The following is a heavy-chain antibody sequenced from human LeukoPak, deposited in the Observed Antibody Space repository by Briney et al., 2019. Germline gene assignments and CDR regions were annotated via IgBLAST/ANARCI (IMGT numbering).Heavy chain of an antibody. CDR3: ARGSNSGSYWWVHSFDY. V-gene: IGHV4-39*07. Sequence: SETLSLTCTVSGGSISSSRYYWGWIRQPPGKGLEWIGTIYYNGDTYYNPSLNSRVTISVDTSKNQFSLKLSSVTAADTAVYYCARGSNSGSYWWVHSFDYWAREPWSPSPQ. J-gene: IGHJ4*02. CDR2: IYYNGDT. CDR1: GGSISSSRYY. D-gene: IGHD1-26*01.